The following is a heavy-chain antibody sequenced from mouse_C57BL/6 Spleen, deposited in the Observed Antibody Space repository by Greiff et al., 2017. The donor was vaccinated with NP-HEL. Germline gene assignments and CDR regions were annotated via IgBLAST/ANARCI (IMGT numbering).Heavy chain of an antibody. Sequence: QVQLQQPGTELVKPGASVKLSCKASGYTFTSYWMHWVKQRPGQGLEWLGNINPSNGGTNYNEKFKSKATLTVDKSSSTAYMQRSSLTSEDSAVYCCARPKVYDYEVRFAYWGQGTLVTVSA. J-gene: IGHJ3*01. CDR1: GYTFTSYW. CDR2: INPSNGGT. D-gene: IGHD2-4*01. V-gene: IGHV1-53*01. CDR3: ARPKVYDYEVRFAY.